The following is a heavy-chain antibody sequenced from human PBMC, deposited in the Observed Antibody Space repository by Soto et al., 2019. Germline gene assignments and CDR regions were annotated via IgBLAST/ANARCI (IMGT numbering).Heavy chain of an antibody. J-gene: IGHJ4*02. CDR2: TAGVSGNT. CDR1: GFTLSSYG. Sequence: EVQLLESGGGLVQPGGSLRLSCAASGFTLSSYGMSWVRQAPGKGLQWVSTAGVSGNTYYSDSVKGRFTISRDNSKNTLYLQMNSLRAEDTAVYYCAKRYCIGGSCRPYYFEYWGQXTLV. D-gene: IGHD2-15*01. CDR3: AKRYCIGGSCRPYYFEY. V-gene: IGHV3-23*01.